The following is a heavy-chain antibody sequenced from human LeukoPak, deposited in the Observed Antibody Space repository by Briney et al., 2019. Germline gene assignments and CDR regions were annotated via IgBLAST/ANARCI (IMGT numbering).Heavy chain of an antibody. CDR1: GYTFTSYG. CDR3: ASIGCSSTSCQNNWFDP. Sequence: ASVKVSCKAPGYTFTSYGISWVRQAPGQGLEWMGWISAYNGNTNYAQKLQGRVTMTTDTSTSTAYMELRSLRSDDTAVYYCASIGCSSTSCQNNWFDPWGQGTLVTVSS. J-gene: IGHJ5*02. V-gene: IGHV1-18*01. CDR2: ISAYNGNT. D-gene: IGHD2-2*01.